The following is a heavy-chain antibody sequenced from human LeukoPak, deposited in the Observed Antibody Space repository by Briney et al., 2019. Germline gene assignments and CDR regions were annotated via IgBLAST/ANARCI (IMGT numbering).Heavy chain of an antibody. CDR2: ISAHNGKT. V-gene: IGHV1-18*01. CDR3: ARSGLRYFDWSDSANWFDP. CDR1: GYTFTNYG. J-gene: IGHJ5*02. D-gene: IGHD3-9*01. Sequence: ASVRVSCKASGYTFTNYGISWVRQAPGQGLEWMGWISAHNGKTNYAQKFQGRVTVTTDTSTSTAYMELRSLRSDDTAVYYCARSGLRYFDWSDSANWFDPWGQGTLVTVSS.